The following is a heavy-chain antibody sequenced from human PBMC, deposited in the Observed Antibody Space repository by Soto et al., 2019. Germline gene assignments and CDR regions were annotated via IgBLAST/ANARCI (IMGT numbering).Heavy chain of an antibody. J-gene: IGHJ4*02. Sequence: PEGSLRPSGAACEFTFAGAWMSVIRQPPGKGLAWVGRIKSKTAGGTTDYAAPVQGRFTISRDESRNTLYLQMNSLKTEDTAVYYCTSLYSGYRGQGTRVTV. D-gene: IGHD2-15*01. V-gene: IGHV3-15*01. CDR3: TSLYSGY. CDR1: EFTFAGAW. CDR2: IKSKTAGGTT.